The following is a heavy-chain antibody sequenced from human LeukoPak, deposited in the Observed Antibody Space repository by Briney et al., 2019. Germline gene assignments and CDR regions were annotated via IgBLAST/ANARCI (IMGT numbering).Heavy chain of an antibody. CDR1: GFTFSDYY. J-gene: IGHJ4*02. D-gene: IGHD4/OR15-4a*01. CDR3: AKGGANRFED. CDR2: ISTTSSST. Sequence: GGSLTLSCAAPGFTFSDYYMSWIRDATGKGLEWVSYISTTSSSTNYADSVKGRFTISRDNAKNSLYLQMNSLRAEDTAVYYCAKGGANRFEDWGQGTLVTVSS. V-gene: IGHV3-11*06.